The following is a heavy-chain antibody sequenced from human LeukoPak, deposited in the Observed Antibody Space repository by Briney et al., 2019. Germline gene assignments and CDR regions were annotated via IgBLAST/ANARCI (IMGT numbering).Heavy chain of an antibody. CDR3: ARDFTLRGSGYLDAFDI. D-gene: IGHD3-3*01. J-gene: IGHJ3*02. CDR2: ISYHGSVK. V-gene: IGHV3-30*03. CDR1: GFTFSSYG. Sequence: PGGSLRLSCAASGFTFSSYGMHWVRQAPGKGLEWVAVISYHGSVKYYSDSVKGRFTISRDSSKNTLYLQMNSLRAEDTAVYYCARDFTLRGSGYLDAFDIWGQGTMVTVSS.